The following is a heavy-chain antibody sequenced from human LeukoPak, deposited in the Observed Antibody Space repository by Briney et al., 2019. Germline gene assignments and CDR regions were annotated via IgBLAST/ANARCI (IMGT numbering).Heavy chain of an antibody. D-gene: IGHD5-24*01. Sequence: SETLSLTCTVSGGSISSGGYYWSWIRRHPGKGLEWIGYIYYSGSTYYNPSLKSRVTISVDTSKNQFSLKLISVTAADTAVYYCARGQGWNWFDPWGQGTLVTVSS. CDR3: ARGQGWNWFDP. V-gene: IGHV4-31*03. J-gene: IGHJ5*02. CDR1: GGSISSGGYY. CDR2: IYYSGST.